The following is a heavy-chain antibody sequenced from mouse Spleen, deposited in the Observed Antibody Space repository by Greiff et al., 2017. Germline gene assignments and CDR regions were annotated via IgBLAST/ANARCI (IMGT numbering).Heavy chain of an antibody. CDR1: GFSLTSYG. Sequence: QVQLKETGPGLVAPSQSLSITCTVSGFSLTSYGVHWVRQPPGKGLEWLVVIWSDGSTNYNSALKSRLSISKDNSKSQVFLKMNSLQTDDTAMYYCARQGDGYYEGFAYWGQGTLVTVSA. CDR2: IWSDGST. CDR3: ARQGDGYYEGFAY. D-gene: IGHD2-3*01. J-gene: IGHJ3*01. V-gene: IGHV2-6-1*01.